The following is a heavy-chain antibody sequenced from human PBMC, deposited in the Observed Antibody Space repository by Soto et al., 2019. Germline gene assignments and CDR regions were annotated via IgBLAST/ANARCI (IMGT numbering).Heavy chain of an antibody. D-gene: IGHD3-22*01. CDR3: ARDLTYDDSSGYYPDY. V-gene: IGHV3-30-3*01. J-gene: IGHJ4*02. CDR1: GFTLSSYA. Sequence: GGSLRLSCAASGFTLSSYAMHWVRQAPGKGLEWVAVISDDGSKKYYADSVKGRVTISRDNSKNPLYLQMTSRRAEDTAVYYCARDLTYDDSSGYYPDYWGQGTLVTVSS. CDR2: ISDDGSKK.